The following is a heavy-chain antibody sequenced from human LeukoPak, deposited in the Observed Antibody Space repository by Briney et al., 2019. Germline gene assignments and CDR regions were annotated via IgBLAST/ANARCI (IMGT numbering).Heavy chain of an antibody. CDR2: IYYSGST. CDR1: GGSISSSSYY. Sequence: SETLSLTCTVSGGSISSSSYYWGWIRQPPGKGLEWIGSIYYSGSTYYNPSLKSRVTISVDTSKNQFSLKLSSVTAADTAVYYCARPVVRGVIRSVAFLYWGQGTLVTVSS. D-gene: IGHD3-10*01. CDR3: ARPVVRGVIRSVAFLY. V-gene: IGHV4-39*01. J-gene: IGHJ4*02.